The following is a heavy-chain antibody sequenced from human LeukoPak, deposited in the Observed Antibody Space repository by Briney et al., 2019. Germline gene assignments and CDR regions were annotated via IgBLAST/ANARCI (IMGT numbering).Heavy chain of an antibody. V-gene: IGHV3-23*01. Sequence: GGSLRLSCAASGFTFSSYSMNWVRQAPGKGLEWVSAISGSGGSTYYADSVKGRFTISRDNSKNTLYLQMNSLRAEDTAVYYCANSDARPTFDYWGQGTLVTVSS. J-gene: IGHJ4*02. D-gene: IGHD6-6*01. CDR1: GFTFSSYS. CDR2: ISGSGGST. CDR3: ANSDARPTFDY.